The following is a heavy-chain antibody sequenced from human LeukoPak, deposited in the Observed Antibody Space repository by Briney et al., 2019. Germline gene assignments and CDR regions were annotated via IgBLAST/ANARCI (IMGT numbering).Heavy chain of an antibody. Sequence: PGGSLRLSCAASGFTSSSYWMHWVRQAPGKGLVWVSRINSDGSSTTYADSVKGRFTISRDNAKNTLYLQMNSLRAEDTAVYYCAKGGSKAPDYWGQGTLVTVSS. CDR1: GFTSSSYW. CDR3: AKGGSKAPDY. CDR2: INSDGSST. D-gene: IGHD4-11*01. J-gene: IGHJ4*02. V-gene: IGHV3-74*01.